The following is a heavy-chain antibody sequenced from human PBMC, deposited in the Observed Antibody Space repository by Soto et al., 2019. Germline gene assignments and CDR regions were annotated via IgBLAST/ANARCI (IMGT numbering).Heavy chain of an antibody. V-gene: IGHV3-30*03. Sequence: GGSLRLSCAASGFTFSSYGMHWVRQAPGKGLEWVAVISYDGSNKYYADSVKGRFTISRDNSRNTLYLQMTSLRADDTAVYHCERGHGVATTMGWFDPWGQGTLVTVSS. J-gene: IGHJ5*02. CDR3: ERGHGVATTMGWFDP. CDR2: ISYDGSNK. CDR1: GFTFSSYG. D-gene: IGHD5-12*01.